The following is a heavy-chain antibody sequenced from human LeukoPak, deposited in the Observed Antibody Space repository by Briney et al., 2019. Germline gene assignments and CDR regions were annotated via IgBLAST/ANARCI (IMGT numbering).Heavy chain of an antibody. CDR1: GFSFSDYA. J-gene: IGHJ6*04. V-gene: IGHV3-30*02. D-gene: IGHD3-10*02. Sequence: GGSLRLSCAASGFSFSDYAIYWVRQTPGKGLEWVAFIRFDGSNKDYADSVKGRFTISRDNSKNSLYLQMNSLRAEDTAVYYCAELGITMIGGVWGKGTTVTISS. CDR3: AELGITMIGGV. CDR2: IRFDGSNK.